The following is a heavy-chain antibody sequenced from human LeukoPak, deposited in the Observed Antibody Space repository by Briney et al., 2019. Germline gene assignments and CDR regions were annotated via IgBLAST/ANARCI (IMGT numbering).Heavy chain of an antibody. D-gene: IGHD2-2*01. CDR2: IIPIFGTA. CDR1: GGTFSSYA. J-gene: IGHJ4*02. Sequence: SAKVSCKASGGTFSSYAISWVRQAPGQGLEWMGGIIPIFGTANYAQKFQGRVTITADESTSTAYMELSSLRSEDTAVYYCGSGVPAAFPKLDYWSQGTLVTVSS. V-gene: IGHV1-69*13. CDR3: GSGVPAAFPKLDY.